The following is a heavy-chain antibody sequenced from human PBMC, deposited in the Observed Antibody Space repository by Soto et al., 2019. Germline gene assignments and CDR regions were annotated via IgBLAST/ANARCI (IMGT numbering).Heavy chain of an antibody. D-gene: IGHD4-17*01. V-gene: IGHV4-4*07. CDR2: IHSTRSA. Sequence: SETLSLTCTVSGYSVSKYYWNWIRQPAGKGLEWIGRIHSTRSANYNPSLKSRVTISVDTSKNQFSLKLNLTSVTAADTAVYYCARSPAYGDYAHLDTWGQGTLVTVSS. J-gene: IGHJ5*02. CDR1: GYSVSKYY. CDR3: ARSPAYGDYAHLDT.